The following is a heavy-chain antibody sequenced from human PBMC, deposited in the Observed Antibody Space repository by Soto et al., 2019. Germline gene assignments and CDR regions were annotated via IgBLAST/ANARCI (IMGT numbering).Heavy chain of an antibody. D-gene: IGHD3-10*01. CDR3: ATDDYGICPY. CDR1: GYPFTTYY. Sequence: HVQLVQSGTEVKKPGASVRASCRVSGYPFTTYYIHWVRQAPGQGLEWMGWIDPRSGGTVYEQKFKGRVTMTRDTSISTVYMDLSGLTSDDTALYYCATDDYGICPYWGQGSLVTVSS. J-gene: IGHJ4*02. CDR2: IDPRSGGT. V-gene: IGHV1-2*02.